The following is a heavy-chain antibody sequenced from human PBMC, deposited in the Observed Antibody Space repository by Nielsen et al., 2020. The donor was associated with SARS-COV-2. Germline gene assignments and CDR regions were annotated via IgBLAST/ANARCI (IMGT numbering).Heavy chain of an antibody. CDR3: ARGDGTIFGVVISTGRYYYGMDV. J-gene: IGHJ6*02. D-gene: IGHD3-3*01. V-gene: IGHV4-34*01. Sequence: GSLRLSCAVYGGSFSGYYWSWIRQPPGKGLEWIGEINHSGSTNYNPSLKSRVTISVDTSKNQFSLKLSSVTAADTAVYYCARGDGTIFGVVISTGRYYYGMDVWGQGTTVTVSS. CDR2: INHSGST. CDR1: GGSFSGYY.